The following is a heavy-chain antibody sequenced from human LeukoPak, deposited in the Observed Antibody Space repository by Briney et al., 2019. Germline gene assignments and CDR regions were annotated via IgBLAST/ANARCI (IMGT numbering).Heavy chain of an antibody. CDR3: AKDSCSSTSCYWDY. J-gene: IGHJ4*02. V-gene: IGHV3-23*01. CDR2: ISGSGGST. CDR1: GFTFSTYA. D-gene: IGHD2-2*01. Sequence: PGGSLRLSCAASGFTFSTYAMNWARQAPGKGLEWDSVISGSGGSTYYADSVKGRSTISRDNSKNTLYLQMNSLRAEDTAVYYCAKDSCSSTSCYWDYWGQGTLVTVSS.